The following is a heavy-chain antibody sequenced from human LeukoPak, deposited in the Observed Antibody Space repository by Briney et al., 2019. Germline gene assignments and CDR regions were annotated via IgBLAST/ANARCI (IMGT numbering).Heavy chain of an antibody. CDR3: ARGIVVKPSANWFDP. D-gene: IGHD2-2*01. Sequence: ASVKVSCKTSGYIFTTYAIHWERQAPGRGLEWMGLINADDGNTRYSQRFQGRVTITRDTSANTAYMELSSLRFEDTAVYYCARGIVVKPSANWFDPWGQGTPVTVSS. CDR2: INADDGNT. CDR1: GYIFTTYA. V-gene: IGHV1-3*01. J-gene: IGHJ5*02.